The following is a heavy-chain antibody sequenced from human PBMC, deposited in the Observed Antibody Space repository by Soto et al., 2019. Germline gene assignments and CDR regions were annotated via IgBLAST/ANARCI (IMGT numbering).Heavy chain of an antibody. Sequence: SETLSLTCTVSGGSISSYYWSWIRQPPGKGLEWIGYIYYSGSTNYNPSLKSRVTISVDTSKNQFSLKLSSVTAADTAVYYCARDVEGPCSGGSCYSAYMDVWGKGTTVTVSS. V-gene: IGHV4-59*01. CDR2: IYYSGST. CDR1: GGSISSYY. CDR3: ARDVEGPCSGGSCYSAYMDV. J-gene: IGHJ6*03. D-gene: IGHD2-15*01.